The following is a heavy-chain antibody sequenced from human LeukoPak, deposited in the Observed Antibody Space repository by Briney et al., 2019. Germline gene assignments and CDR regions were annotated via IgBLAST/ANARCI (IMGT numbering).Heavy chain of an antibody. CDR3: ARVGPKTYYYDSSGYYFDY. J-gene: IGHJ4*02. CDR1: GGSFSGYY. V-gene: IGHV4-34*01. CDR2: INHSGST. Sequence: SKTLSLTCAVYGGSFSGYYWSWIRQPPGKGLEWIGEINHSGSTNYNPSLKSRVTIPVDTSKNQFSLKLSSVTAADTAVYYCARVGPKTYYYDSSGYYFDYWGQGTLVTVSS. D-gene: IGHD3-22*01.